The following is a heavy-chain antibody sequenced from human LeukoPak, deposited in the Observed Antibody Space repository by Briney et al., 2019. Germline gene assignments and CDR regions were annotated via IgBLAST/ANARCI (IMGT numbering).Heavy chain of an antibody. D-gene: IGHD3-22*01. CDR3: ARDMGSGYSFDY. Sequence: PGRSLRLPCAASGFTFSSYAMHWVRQAPGKGLEWVAVISYDGSNKYYADSVKGRFTISRDNSKNTLYLQMNSLRAEDTAVYYCARDMGSGYSFDYWGQGTLVTVSS. J-gene: IGHJ4*02. V-gene: IGHV3-30-3*01. CDR2: ISYDGSNK. CDR1: GFTFSSYA.